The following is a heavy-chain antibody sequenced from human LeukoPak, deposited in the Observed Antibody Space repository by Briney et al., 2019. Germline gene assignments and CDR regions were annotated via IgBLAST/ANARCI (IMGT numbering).Heavy chain of an antibody. CDR2: IKPDGSEK. D-gene: IGHD3-22*01. CDR1: GFTFSSYW. CDR3: AKLFTYYYDSSGYFVDY. V-gene: IGHV3-7*01. J-gene: IGHJ4*02. Sequence: GGSLRLSCAASGFTFSSYWMSWVRQAPGKGLEWVANIKPDGSEKYYVDSVKGRFTISRDNAKNSLYLQMNSLRAEDTAVYHCAKLFTYYYDSSGYFVDYWGQGTLVTVSS.